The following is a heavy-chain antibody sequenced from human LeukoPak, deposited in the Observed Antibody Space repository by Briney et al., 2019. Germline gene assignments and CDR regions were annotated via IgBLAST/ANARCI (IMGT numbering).Heavy chain of an antibody. V-gene: IGHV3-7*01. Sequence: GGSLRLSCAASGFTFSGYWMSWVRQAPGKGLEWVANIKPDGGEKYHVDSVKGRFTISRDNAKNSLYLHMNSLGVEDTAVYYCGRLGGWYGVVYWGRRTPVTVSS. CDR1: GFTFSGYW. CDR2: IKPDGGEK. CDR3: GRLGGWYGVVY. J-gene: IGHJ4*01. D-gene: IGHD6-19*01.